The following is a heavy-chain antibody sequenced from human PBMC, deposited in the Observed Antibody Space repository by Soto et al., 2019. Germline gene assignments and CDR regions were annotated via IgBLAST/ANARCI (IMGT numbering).Heavy chain of an antibody. CDR2: ISAYNGNT. D-gene: IGHD6-6*01. CDR3: ARVRQLVGYCYYYMDV. V-gene: IGHV1-18*01. Sequence: QVQLLQSGAEVKKPGASVKVSCKASGYTFTNYGITWVRQAPGQGLEWMGWISAYNGNTHYTQRLQGRVTMTTDTSTSTAYMELRGLRSDDTAGYYCARVRQLVGYCYYYMDVWGKGTTVTVSS. CDR1: GYTFTNYG. J-gene: IGHJ6*03.